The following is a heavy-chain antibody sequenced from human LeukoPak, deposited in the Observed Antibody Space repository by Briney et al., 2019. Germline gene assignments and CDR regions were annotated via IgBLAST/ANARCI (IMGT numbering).Heavy chain of an antibody. Sequence: GGSLRLSCAASGFTFSNYWIHWVRQAPGKGLVWVSRINSDASATSYADSVKGRFTISRDNARNTVYLQMNSLRDEDTAVYYCASAYGGNSYYYGMDVWGQGTTVTVSS. V-gene: IGHV3-74*01. D-gene: IGHD4-23*01. CDR1: GFTFSNYW. CDR3: ASAYGGNSYYYGMDV. J-gene: IGHJ6*02. CDR2: INSDASAT.